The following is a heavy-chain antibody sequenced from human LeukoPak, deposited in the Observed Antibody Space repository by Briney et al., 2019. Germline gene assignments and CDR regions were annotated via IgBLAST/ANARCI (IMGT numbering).Heavy chain of an antibody. V-gene: IGHV3-43*02. Sequence: GGSLSLSCAASGFTFDDYAMHWVRQAPGKGLEWVSLISGDGDSTFYADSVKGRFTISRDNSKNSLFLQMNSLRTEDTAFYYCAKGVIITRRDEFFHYWGQGTLVTVSS. J-gene: IGHJ1*01. D-gene: IGHD3-9*01. CDR1: GFTFDDYA. CDR2: ISGDGDST. CDR3: AKGVIITRRDEFFHY.